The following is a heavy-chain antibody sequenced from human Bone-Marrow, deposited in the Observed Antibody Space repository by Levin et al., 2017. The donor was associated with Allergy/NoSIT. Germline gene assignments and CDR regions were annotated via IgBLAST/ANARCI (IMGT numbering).Heavy chain of an antibody. CDR3: ARLSDTSGYYSFDF. J-gene: IGHJ4*02. Sequence: PGGSLRLSCKGSGYMFTGYWIGWVRQTPGKGLEWMGLIYPGDSETRYNASLQGQVTISADESISTAYLSWSSLRASDTATYYCARLSDTSGYYSFDFWGQGTFVTVSS. V-gene: IGHV5-51*01. CDR1: GYMFTGYW. D-gene: IGHD3-22*01. CDR2: IYPGDSET.